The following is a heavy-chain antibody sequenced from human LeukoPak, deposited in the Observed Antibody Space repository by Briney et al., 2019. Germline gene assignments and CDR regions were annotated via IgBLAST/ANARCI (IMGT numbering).Heavy chain of an antibody. D-gene: IGHD3-9*01. J-gene: IGHJ4*02. CDR2: IYHSGST. Sequence: SQTLSLTCAVSGGSISSGGYSWSWIRQPPGKGLEWIGYIYHSGSTNYNPSLKSRVTISVDTSKNQFSLKLSSVTAADTAVYYCARGDPNENYDILTGFRHELGSFDYWGQGTLVTVSS. CDR1: GGSISSGGYS. V-gene: IGHV4-30-2*01. CDR3: ARGDPNENYDILTGFRHELGSFDY.